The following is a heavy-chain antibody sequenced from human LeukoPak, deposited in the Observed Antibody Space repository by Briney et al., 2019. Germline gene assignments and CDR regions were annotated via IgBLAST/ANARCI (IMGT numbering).Heavy chain of an antibody. CDR3: ARGGYVNPFDY. Sequence: TSVKVSCKASGGTFSSYAISWVPQAPGQGLEWMGGIIPIFGTANYAQKFQGRVTITADESTSTAYMELSSLRSEDTAVYYCARGGYVNPFDYWGQGTLVTVSS. V-gene: IGHV1-69*13. CDR2: IIPIFGTA. J-gene: IGHJ4*02. CDR1: GGTFSSYA. D-gene: IGHD1-1*01.